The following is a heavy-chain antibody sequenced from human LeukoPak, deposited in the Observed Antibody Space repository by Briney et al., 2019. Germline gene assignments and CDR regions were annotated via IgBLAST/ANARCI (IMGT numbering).Heavy chain of an antibody. D-gene: IGHD6-13*01. V-gene: IGHV4-59*08. Sequence: SETLSLTCTVSGGSISSYYWSWSRQPPGKGLEWIGYIHYSGGTDYSPSLKSRVTISVDTSKNHFSLKLSSVTAADTAVYYCARRSRSWDDGWFDPWGQRTLVTVSS. CDR2: IHYSGGT. CDR3: ARRSRSWDDGWFDP. CDR1: GGSISSYY. J-gene: IGHJ5*02.